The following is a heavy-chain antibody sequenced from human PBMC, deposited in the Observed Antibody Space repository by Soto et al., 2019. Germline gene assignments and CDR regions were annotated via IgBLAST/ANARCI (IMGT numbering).Heavy chain of an antibody. CDR1: GYSFTSYW. V-gene: IGHV5-51*01. CDR3: ARTYYYDSSGYYFNWFDP. Sequence: GESLKISCKGSGYSFTSYWIGWVRQMPGKGLEWMGIIYPGDSDTRYSPSFQGQVTISADKSISTAYLQWSSLKASDTAMYYCARTYYYDSSGYYFNWFDPWGQGTLVTVSS. J-gene: IGHJ5*02. CDR2: IYPGDSDT. D-gene: IGHD3-22*01.